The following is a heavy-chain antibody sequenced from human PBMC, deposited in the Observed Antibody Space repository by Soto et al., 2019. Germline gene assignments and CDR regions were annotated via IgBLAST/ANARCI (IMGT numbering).Heavy chain of an antibody. CDR1: GFSLSTSGVG. D-gene: IGHD1-1*01. Sequence: SGPTCEPTQTLTLTCTFSGFSLSTSGVGVGWIRQPPGKALEWLALIYWNDDKRYSPSLKSRLTITKDTSKNQVVLTMTNMDPVDTATYYCAHSPLQNYYYYGMDVWGQGTTVTVSS. V-gene: IGHV2-5*01. J-gene: IGHJ6*02. CDR2: IYWNDDK. CDR3: AHSPLQNYYYYGMDV.